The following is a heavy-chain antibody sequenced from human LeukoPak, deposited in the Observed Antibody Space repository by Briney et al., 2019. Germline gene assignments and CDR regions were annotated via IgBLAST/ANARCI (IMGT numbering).Heavy chain of an antibody. D-gene: IGHD3-3*01. CDR3: ARKSSKTFFD. J-gene: IGHJ4*02. CDR2: INPNSGGT. Sequence: GASVKLSCTASGYHFPDYYIHWLRQAPGHGLQWMGRINPNSGGTDYAQKFQGRVTMTRDTSITTVYMELSSLRSDDTAFFYCARKSSKTFFDWGQGTLVTVSS. V-gene: IGHV1-2*02. CDR1: GYHFPDYY.